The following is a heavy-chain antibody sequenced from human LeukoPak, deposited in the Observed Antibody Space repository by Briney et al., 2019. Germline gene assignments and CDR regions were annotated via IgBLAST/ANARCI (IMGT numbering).Heavy chain of an antibody. V-gene: IGHV3-30*02. CDR1: GFTFNSFA. D-gene: IGHD3-16*01. Sequence: GGSLRLSCAASGFTFNSFAMHWVRQAPGKGLEHLTFIQSDGSGEYYADSVKGRFTISRDNSKNTLYLQMNGLRGDDTAVYYCVKDLPVLHSWGQGTLVTVSS. CDR3: VKDLPVLHS. J-gene: IGHJ4*02. CDR2: IQSDGSGE.